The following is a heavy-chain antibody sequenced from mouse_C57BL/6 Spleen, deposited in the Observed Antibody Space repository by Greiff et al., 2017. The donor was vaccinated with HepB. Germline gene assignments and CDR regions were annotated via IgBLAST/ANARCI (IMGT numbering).Heavy chain of an antibody. CDR1: GFTFSSYG. J-gene: IGHJ4*01. Sequence: EVQRVESGGDLVKPGGSLKLSCAASGFTFSSYGMSWVRQTPDKRLEWVATISSGGSYTYYPDSVKGRFTISRDNAKNTLYLQMSSLKSEDTAMYYCARQEGSSGYPHYYAMDYWGQGTSVTVSS. CDR2: ISSGGSYT. D-gene: IGHD3-2*02. V-gene: IGHV5-6*01. CDR3: ARQEGSSGYPHYYAMDY.